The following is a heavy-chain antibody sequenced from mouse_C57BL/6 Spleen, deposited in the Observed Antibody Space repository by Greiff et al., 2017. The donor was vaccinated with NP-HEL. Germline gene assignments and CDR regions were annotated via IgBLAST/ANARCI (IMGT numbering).Heavy chain of an antibody. J-gene: IGHJ2*01. V-gene: IGHV3-6*01. CDR3: TRAKDGYYFDY. D-gene: IGHD2-3*01. CDR1: GYSITSGYY. CDR2: ISYDGSN. Sequence: EVQRVESGPGLVKPSQSLSLTCSVTGYSITSGYYWNWIRQFPGNKLEWMGYISYDGSNNYNPSVKNRISITRDTSKNQFFLKLNSVTTEDTATYYSTRAKDGYYFDYWGQGTTLTVSS.